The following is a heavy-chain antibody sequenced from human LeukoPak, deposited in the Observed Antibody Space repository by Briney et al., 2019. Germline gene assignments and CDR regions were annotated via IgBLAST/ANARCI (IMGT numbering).Heavy chain of an antibody. CDR1: GFTVSSNY. V-gene: IGHV3-53*01. Sequence: GGSLRLSCAASGFTVSSNYMSWVRQAPGKGLEWVSVIYSGGSTYYADSVKGRFTISRDNAKTSLFLQMDSLRAEDTAVYYCARVLGTDEGADYWGQGTLVTVSS. D-gene: IGHD1-7*01. J-gene: IGHJ4*02. CDR2: IYSGGST. CDR3: ARVLGTDEGADY.